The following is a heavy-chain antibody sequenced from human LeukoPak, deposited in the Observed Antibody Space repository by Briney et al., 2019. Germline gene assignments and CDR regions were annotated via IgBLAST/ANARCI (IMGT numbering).Heavy chain of an antibody. CDR3: ARDIGGVVRPSRYAFDI. V-gene: IGHV3-30*04. D-gene: IGHD3-16*01. Sequence: GGSLRLSCAASGFTFSSYAMHWVRQAPGKGLEWVAVISYDGSNKYYADSVKGRFTISRDNSKNTLYLQMNSLRAEDTAVYYCARDIGGVVRPSRYAFDIWGQGTMVTVSS. J-gene: IGHJ3*02. CDR2: ISYDGSNK. CDR1: GFTFSSYA.